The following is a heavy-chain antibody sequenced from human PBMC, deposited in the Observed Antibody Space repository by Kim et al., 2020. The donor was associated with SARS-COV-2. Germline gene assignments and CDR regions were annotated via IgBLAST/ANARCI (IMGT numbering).Heavy chain of an antibody. D-gene: IGHD3-3*01. CDR3: ASRTIFSPTNN. CDR2: INHSGST. J-gene: IGHJ4*02. CDR1: GGSFSGYY. Sequence: SETLSLTCAVYGGSFSGYYWSWIRQPPGKGLEWIGEINHSGSTNYNPSLKSRVTISVDTSKNQFSLKLSSVTAADTAVYYCASRTIFSPTNNWGQGTLVTVSS. V-gene: IGHV4-34*01.